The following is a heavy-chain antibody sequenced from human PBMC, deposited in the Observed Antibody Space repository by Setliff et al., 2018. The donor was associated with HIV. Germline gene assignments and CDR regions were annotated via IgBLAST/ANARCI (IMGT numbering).Heavy chain of an antibody. J-gene: IGHJ6*03. Sequence: SETLSLTCTVSGDSISSSIYYWGWVRQPPGKGLEWIGGIYYTGSPFYNPSLKSRVTISVDTSNNQFSLKLSSVTAADTAVYYCARTPQEVVVVAATRPYYYYYMDVWGKGTTVTVSS. CDR2: IYYTGSP. CDR3: ARTPQEVVVVAATRPYYYYYMDV. D-gene: IGHD2-15*01. V-gene: IGHV4-39*01. CDR1: GDSISSSIYY.